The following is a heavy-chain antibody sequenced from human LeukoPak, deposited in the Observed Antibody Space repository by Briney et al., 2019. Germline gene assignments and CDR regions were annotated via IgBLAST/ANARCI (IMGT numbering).Heavy chain of an antibody. CDR3: ARERRPGHSPDFSDFDY. CDR1: GYDFTSYG. D-gene: IGHD1-14*01. J-gene: IGHJ4*02. CDR2: ISTYNGQT. Sequence: ASVKVSCKASGYDFTSYGINWVRQAPGQGLEWMGRISTYNGQTKYTQSLQGRVAMTTDTATSTVYLDLGSLRPDDTAVYYCARERRPGHSPDFSDFDYWGQGTLVTVSS. V-gene: IGHV1-18*01.